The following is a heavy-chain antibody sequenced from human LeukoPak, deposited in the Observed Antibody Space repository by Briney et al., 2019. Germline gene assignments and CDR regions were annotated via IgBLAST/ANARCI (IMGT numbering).Heavy chain of an antibody. CDR2: ISAYNGDT. CDR3: ARTLTTVTSPAKKIFDY. V-gene: IGHV1-18*01. D-gene: IGHD4-17*01. CDR1: GYTFASYG. Sequence: GASVKVSREASGYTFASYGITWVRQAPGQGLEWMGWISAYNGDTNYAQNFQGRVSMTTDASTSTAYMELRSLKSDDTAVYYCARTLTTVTSPAKKIFDYWGQGALVTVSS. J-gene: IGHJ4*02.